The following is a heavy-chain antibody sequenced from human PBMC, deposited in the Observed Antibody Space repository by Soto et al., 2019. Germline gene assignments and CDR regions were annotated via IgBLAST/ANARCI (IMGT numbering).Heavy chain of an antibody. CDR3: ARQRLDVLNWVDS. CDR1: VGSIGSSNYY. V-gene: IGHV4-39*01. CDR2: IYYTGRT. D-gene: IGHD3-16*01. J-gene: IGHJ5*01. Sequence: XTLSLPCSVSVGSIGSSNYYWGWIRQPPGKGLEWIGSIYYTGRTYDNPSLRSRVTISIDTAKSQFALRLRSVTSADTAVYYCARQRLDVLNWVDSWGQGTLGPVS.